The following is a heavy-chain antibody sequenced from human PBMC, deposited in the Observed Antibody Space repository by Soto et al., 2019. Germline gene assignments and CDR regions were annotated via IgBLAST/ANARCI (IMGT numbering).Heavy chain of an antibody. D-gene: IGHD2-2*03. Sequence: PGGSLRLSCAASGFTFSTYWMHWIRQVPGKGLEWVSRINSDASHTYYADSVKGRFTISRDNAKNTLQLEMNSLRAEDTVVYYCVRDGYCITTSCYGNWFDPWGQGTLVTVS. CDR2: INSDASHT. J-gene: IGHJ5*02. CDR1: GFTFSTYW. V-gene: IGHV3-74*01. CDR3: VRDGYCITTSCYGNWFDP.